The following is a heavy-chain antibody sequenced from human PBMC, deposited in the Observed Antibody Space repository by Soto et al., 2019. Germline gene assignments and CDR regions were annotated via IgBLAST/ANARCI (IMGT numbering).Heavy chain of an antibody. V-gene: IGHV3-30-3*01. D-gene: IGHD2-21*02. CDR3: ARDPVAYCGGDCRTFDY. CDR1: GFTFSSYA. Sequence: QVQLVESGGGVVQPGRSLRLSCAASGFTFSSYAMHWVRQAPGKGLEWVAVISYDGSNKYYADSVKGRFTISRDNSKNTLYRQMNSLRAEDTVVYYCARDPVAYCGGDCRTFDYWGQGTLVTVSS. J-gene: IGHJ4*02. CDR2: ISYDGSNK.